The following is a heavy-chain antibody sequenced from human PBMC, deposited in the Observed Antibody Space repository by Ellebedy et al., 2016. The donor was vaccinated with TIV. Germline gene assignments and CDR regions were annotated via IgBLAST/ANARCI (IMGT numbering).Heavy chain of an antibody. Sequence: GESLKISCAASGFSFSDWYMDWVRQAPGKGLEWVGLLRKKSNSYTTEYAASVQGRFTISRDDSKNSLYLQMNSLETEDTAVYYCARDKEGSMDVWGQGTTVTVSS. V-gene: IGHV3-72*01. CDR3: ARDKEGSMDV. CDR2: LRKKSNSYTT. D-gene: IGHD3-10*01. CDR1: GFSFSDWY. J-gene: IGHJ6*02.